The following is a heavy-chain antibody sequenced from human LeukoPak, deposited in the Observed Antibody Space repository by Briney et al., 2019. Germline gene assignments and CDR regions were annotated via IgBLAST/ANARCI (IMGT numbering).Heavy chain of an antibody. Sequence: ASVKVSCKASGYTFTGYYMHWVRQAPGQGLEWMGWINPNSGGTNYAQKFQGRVTMTRDTSISTAYMELSRLRSDDTAVYYCARDTRLRSSWTDYYYYGVDVWGQGTTVTVSS. CDR1: GYTFTGYY. J-gene: IGHJ6*02. D-gene: IGHD6-13*01. CDR2: INPNSGGT. V-gene: IGHV1-2*02. CDR3: ARDTRLRSSWTDYYYYGVDV.